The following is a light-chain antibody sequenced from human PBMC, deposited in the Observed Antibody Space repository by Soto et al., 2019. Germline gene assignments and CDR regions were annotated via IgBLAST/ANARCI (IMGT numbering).Light chain of an antibody. CDR1: QRVGSN. Sequence: EVVLTQSPATLSVSPGAGATLSCRASQRVGSNLAWYQQKPGQTPRGLIYGASTRAIGIPARFSGSGFGTEFTLTNSSLQSEDFVVYYCQQYSNWPLLSFAGETKVDI. CDR2: GAS. V-gene: IGKV3-15*01. J-gene: IGKJ4*01. CDR3: QQYSNWPLLS.